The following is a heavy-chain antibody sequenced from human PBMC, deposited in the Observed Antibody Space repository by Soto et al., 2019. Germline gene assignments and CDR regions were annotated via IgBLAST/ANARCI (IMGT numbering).Heavy chain of an antibody. J-gene: IGHJ4*02. Sequence: EVQLLESGGGLVQPGGALRLSCATSGFSFSTYAMTWVRQAPGKGLEWVSGISGSGGGTYYTDSVKGRFTISRDNSQSTLYLQRNSLRVEVAAVYFCAKARSIAAEQTPAFDYWGQGTLVTVSS. V-gene: IGHV3-23*01. CDR1: GFSFSTYA. D-gene: IGHD6-6*01. CDR2: ISGSGGGT. CDR3: AKARSIAAEQTPAFDY.